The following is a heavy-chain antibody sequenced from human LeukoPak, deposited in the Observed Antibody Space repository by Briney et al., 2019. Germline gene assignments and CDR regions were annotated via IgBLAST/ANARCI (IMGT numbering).Heavy chain of an antibody. CDR1: GFTFSSYG. J-gene: IGHJ5*02. V-gene: IGHV3-30*03. Sequence: GGSLRLSCAASGFTFSSYGMHWVRQAPGKGLEWVAVISYDGSNKYYADSVKGRFTISRDNSKNTLYLQMNSLRAEDTAVYYCARGRDGYTKGWFDPWGQGTLVTVSS. CDR3: ARGRDGYTKGWFDP. CDR2: ISYDGSNK. D-gene: IGHD5-24*01.